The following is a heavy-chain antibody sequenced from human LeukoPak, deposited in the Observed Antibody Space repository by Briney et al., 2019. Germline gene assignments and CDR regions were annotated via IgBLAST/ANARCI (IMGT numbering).Heavy chain of an antibody. J-gene: IGHJ4*02. CDR3: VKGLYSSGWYMGFGFDY. CDR2: FSFSDDIT. V-gene: IGHV3-23*01. Sequence: PGGSLRLSCAASGFTSSKYAMTWVRQAPGQGLEWVSLFSFSDDITYYADSVRGRFTISRDSSKNTVYLQMNSLRAEDTAVYYCVKGLYSSGWYMGFGFDYWGQGTLVTVSS. D-gene: IGHD6-19*01. CDR1: GFTSSKYA.